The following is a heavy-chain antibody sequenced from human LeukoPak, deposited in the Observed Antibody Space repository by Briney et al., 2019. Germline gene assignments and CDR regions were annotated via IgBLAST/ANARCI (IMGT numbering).Heavy chain of an antibody. CDR1: GGSISSYY. CDR3: ARDRAYYYDSSGYLYGMDV. CDR2: IYYSGST. D-gene: IGHD3-22*01. Sequence: PSETLSLTCTVSGGSISSYYWSWIRQPPGKGLERIGYIYYSGSTNYNPSLKSRVTISVDTSKNQFSLKLSSVTAADTAVYYCARDRAYYYDSSGYLYGMDVWGQGTTVTVSS. V-gene: IGHV4-59*01. J-gene: IGHJ6*02.